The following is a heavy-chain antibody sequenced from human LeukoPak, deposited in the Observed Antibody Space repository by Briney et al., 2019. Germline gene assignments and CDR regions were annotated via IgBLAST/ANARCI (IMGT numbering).Heavy chain of an antibody. CDR1: GYTFTSYG. J-gene: IGHJ6*02. V-gene: IGHV1-18*01. CDR2: ISAYNGNT. Sequence: GASVKVSCKASGYTFTSYGISWVRQAPGQGLEWMGWISAYNGNTNYAQKLQGRVTMTRNTSISTAYMELSSLRSEDTAVYYCARDKSVITTVRGVPSYYYGMDVWGQGTTVTVSS. CDR3: ARDKSVITTVRGVPSYYYGMDV. D-gene: IGHD3-10*01.